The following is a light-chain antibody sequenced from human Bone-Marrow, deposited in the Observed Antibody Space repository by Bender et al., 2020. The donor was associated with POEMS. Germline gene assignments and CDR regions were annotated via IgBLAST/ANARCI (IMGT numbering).Light chain of an antibody. Sequence: SYKVTQPPSVSVSPGQTASITCSGDDLGDKYVAWYQQKPGQSPVLVINQDTKRPSGIPERFSGSNSGNTATLTISGTQAMDEADYYCQAWDTYSVIFGGGTKLTVL. J-gene: IGLJ2*01. CDR2: QDT. V-gene: IGLV3-1*01. CDR3: QAWDTYSVI. CDR1: DLGDKY.